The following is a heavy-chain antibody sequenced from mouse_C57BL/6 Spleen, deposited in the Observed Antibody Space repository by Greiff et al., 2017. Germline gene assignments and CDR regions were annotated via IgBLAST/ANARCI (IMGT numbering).Heavy chain of an antibody. D-gene: IGHD2-10*01. CDR2: ISNGGGST. V-gene: IGHV5-12*01. J-gene: IGHJ4*01. CDR1: GFTFSDYY. CDR3: ARHVRLLFAMDY. Sequence: EVKLVESGGGLVQPGGSLKLSCAASGFTFSDYYMYWVRQTPEKRLEWVAYISNGGGSTYYPDTVKGRFTISRDNAKNTLYLQMSRLKSEDTAMYYCARHVRLLFAMDYWGQGTSVTVSS.